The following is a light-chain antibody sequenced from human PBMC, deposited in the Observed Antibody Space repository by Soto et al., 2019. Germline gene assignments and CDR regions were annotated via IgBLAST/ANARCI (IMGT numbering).Light chain of an antibody. V-gene: IGKV3-15*01. CDR2: GAS. J-gene: IGKJ1*01. Sequence: EIELTQSPATLSVSAGGTVTLSCRASQSIRTNVAWYQQIPGQAPRLLVYGASTRATGVPARFSGSGSGIEFPLTIRSLQSEDSAFYYCQQYFNWPLTWTFGPGTKVQIK. CDR1: QSIRTN. CDR3: QQYFNWPLTWT.